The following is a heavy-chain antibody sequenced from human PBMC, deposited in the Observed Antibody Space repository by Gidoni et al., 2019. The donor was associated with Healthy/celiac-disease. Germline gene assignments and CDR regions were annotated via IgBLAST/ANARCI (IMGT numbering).Heavy chain of an antibody. V-gene: IGHV3-48*01. Sequence: EVQPAESGGGLVQPGGSLRLSCAHSVFTFSAYSMNWVRQAPGRGLQWVSDSLSSSNTIYYTDCVKSRFASSRDNAKSSLYLQMNSLRAEDTAVYYCGRVVQYCSGGSCYRDEAFDYWGQGTLVTVSS. CDR2: SLSSSNTI. CDR1: VFTFSAYS. D-gene: IGHD2-15*01. J-gene: IGHJ4*02. CDR3: GRVVQYCSGGSCYRDEAFDY.